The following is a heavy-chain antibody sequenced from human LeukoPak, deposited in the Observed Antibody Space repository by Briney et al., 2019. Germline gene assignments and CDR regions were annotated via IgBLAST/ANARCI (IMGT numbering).Heavy chain of an antibody. D-gene: IGHD6-19*01. Sequence: PGGSLRLSCAASGFTFSSYSMNWVRQAPGKGLEWVSYISSSSSTIYYADSVKGRFTISRDNAKNSLYLQMNSLRAEDTALYYCAKDSRISSGWQNYYYYYGMDVWGQGTTVTVSS. V-gene: IGHV3-48*04. CDR3: AKDSRISSGWQNYYYYYGMDV. CDR1: GFTFSSYS. J-gene: IGHJ6*02. CDR2: ISSSSSTI.